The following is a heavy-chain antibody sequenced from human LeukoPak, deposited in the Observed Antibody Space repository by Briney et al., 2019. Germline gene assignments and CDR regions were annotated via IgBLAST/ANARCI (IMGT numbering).Heavy chain of an antibody. CDR2: IYYSGST. J-gene: IGHJ4*02. Sequence: SETLSLTCTVSGGSISSYYWSWTRQPPGKGLEWIGYIYYSGSTNYNPSLKSRVTISVDTSKNQFSLKLSSLTAADTAVYYCARGNSSSSAFDYWGQGTLVTVSS. CDR1: GGSISSYY. CDR3: ARGNSSSSAFDY. D-gene: IGHD6-6*01. V-gene: IGHV4-59*12.